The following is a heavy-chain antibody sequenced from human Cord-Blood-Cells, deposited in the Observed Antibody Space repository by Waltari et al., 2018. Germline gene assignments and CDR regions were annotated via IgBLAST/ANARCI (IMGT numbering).Heavy chain of an antibody. D-gene: IGHD1-26*01. CDR2: ISSSGSTI. CDR1: GFPFSRYE. CDR3: ARGFSGSYYFDY. J-gene: IGHJ4*02. V-gene: IGHV3-48*03. Sequence: EVQLVESGGGLVQPGGSLRLSCADSGFPFSRYEMNWVRQAPGKGLEWVSYISSSGSTIYYADSVKGRFTISRDNAKNSLYLQMNSLRAEDTAVYYCARGFSGSYYFDYWGQGTLVTVSS.